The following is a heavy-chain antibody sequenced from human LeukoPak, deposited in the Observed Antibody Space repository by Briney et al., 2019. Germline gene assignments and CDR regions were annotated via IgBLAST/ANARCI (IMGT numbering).Heavy chain of an antibody. J-gene: IGHJ4*02. CDR3: AKDINYGGNSGLDY. CDR1: GFTFDDYA. D-gene: IGHD4-23*01. Sequence: GGSLRLSCAASGFTFDDYAMHWVRQAPGKGLEWVSGISWNSGSIGYADSVKGRFTISRDSAKNSLYLQMNSLRAEDTALYYCAKDINYGGNSGLDYWGQGTLVTVSS. V-gene: IGHV3-9*01. CDR2: ISWNSGSI.